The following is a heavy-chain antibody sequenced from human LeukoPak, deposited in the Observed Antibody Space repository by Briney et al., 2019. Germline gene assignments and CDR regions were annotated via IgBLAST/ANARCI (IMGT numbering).Heavy chain of an antibody. V-gene: IGHV4-4*07. CDR3: ARDGEYCSSTSCLIPDY. CDR1: GGSISSHY. J-gene: IGHJ4*02. D-gene: IGHD2-2*01. CDR2: IYTSGST. Sequence: KPSETLSLTCTVSGGSISSHYWSWIRQPAGKGLEWIGRIYTSGSTNYNPSLKSRVTMSVDTSKNQFSLKLSSVTAADTAVYYCARDGEYCSSTSCLIPDYWGQGTLVTVSS.